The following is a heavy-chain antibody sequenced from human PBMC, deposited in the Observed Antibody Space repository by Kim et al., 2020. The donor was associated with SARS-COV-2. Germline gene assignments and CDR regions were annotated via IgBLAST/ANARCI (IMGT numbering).Heavy chain of an antibody. CDR2: INPTGGST. CDR1: GYIFTSYY. J-gene: IGHJ6*02. Sequence: ASVKVSCKTSGYIFTSYYMSWVRQAPGQGLEWMGIINPTGGSTTYAPNFQGRVTMTRDTSTNTVYVEMRSLGSDDTAVYYCARGFGDYDKGRKYYYGMDVWGQGTTVTVSS. D-gene: IGHD4-17*01. V-gene: IGHV1-46*01. CDR3: ARGFGDYDKGRKYYYGMDV.